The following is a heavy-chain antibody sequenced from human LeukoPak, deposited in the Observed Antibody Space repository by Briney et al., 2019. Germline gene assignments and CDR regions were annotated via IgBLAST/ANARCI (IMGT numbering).Heavy chain of an antibody. CDR3: ASQLVPPGTFDY. CDR1: GGSISSGDYY. CDR2: IHHSGSTY. D-gene: IGHD6-6*01. V-gene: IGHV4-30-4*01. Sequence: PSETLSLTCTVSGGSISSGDYYWSWIRQPPGKGLEWIGYIHHSGSTYYYNPSLKSRVTMSVDTSKNQFSLKLSSVTAADTAVYYCASQLVPPGTFDYWGQGTLVTVSS. J-gene: IGHJ4*02.